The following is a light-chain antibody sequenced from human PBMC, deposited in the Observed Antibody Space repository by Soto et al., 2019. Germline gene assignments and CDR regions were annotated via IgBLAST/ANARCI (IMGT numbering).Light chain of an antibody. J-gene: IGKJ2*01. CDR1: QSVSSSSY. V-gene: IGKV3-20*01. Sequence: EIVLTQSPGTLSLSPGERATLSCRASQSVSSSSYLAWYQQKPGQAPRLLIYGASSRATGIPDRFSGSGSATDFPLTISRLAPEDFAVYYCRQYGSSPSYTFGQGTKLEIK. CDR2: GAS. CDR3: RQYGSSPSYT.